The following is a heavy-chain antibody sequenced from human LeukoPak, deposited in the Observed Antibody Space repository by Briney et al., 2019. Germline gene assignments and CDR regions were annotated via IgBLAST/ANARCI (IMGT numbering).Heavy chain of an antibody. J-gene: IGHJ6*03. CDR1: GFNFEDYG. CDR3: ARGGVRGVLYYYYMHV. V-gene: IGHV3-20*04. D-gene: IGHD3-10*01. CDR2: IKWNGGTA. Sequence: GGSLRLSCAVAGFNFEDYGMNWVRHIAGEGGGWVFGIKWNGGTAGYADSVKGRFTISRDNAKKSLYLQMDSLRVEDTALYYCARGGVRGVLYYYYMHVWGKGTTVTVSS.